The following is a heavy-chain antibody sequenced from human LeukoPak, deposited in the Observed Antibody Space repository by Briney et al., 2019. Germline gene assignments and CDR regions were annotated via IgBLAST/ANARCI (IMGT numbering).Heavy chain of an antibody. CDR1: GYTFTSYD. CDR2: MNPNSGNT. J-gene: IGHJ6*02. Sequence: ASVKVSCKASGYTFTSYDMNWVRQATGQGLEWMGWMNPNSGNTGYAQKFQGRVTMTRNTSISTAYMELSSLRSEDTAVYYCARVITIFGVVIMRYGMDVWGQGTTVTVSS. D-gene: IGHD3-3*01. CDR3: ARVITIFGVVIMRYGMDV. V-gene: IGHV1-8*01.